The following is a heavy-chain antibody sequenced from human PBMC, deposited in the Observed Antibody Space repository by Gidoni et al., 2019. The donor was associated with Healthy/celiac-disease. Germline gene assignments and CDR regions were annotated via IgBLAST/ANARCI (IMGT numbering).Heavy chain of an antibody. CDR1: GFTLDDNT. Sequence: EVQLVESGGVVVQPGGSLRLSCAASGFTLDDNTMHWVRQAPGKGLEWVSLISWDGGSTYYADSVKGRFTISRDNSKNSLYLQMNSLRTEDTALYYCAKDRQPGYSSSWYDYWGQGTLVTVSS. CDR2: ISWDGGST. D-gene: IGHD6-13*01. CDR3: AKDRQPGYSSSWYDY. J-gene: IGHJ4*02. V-gene: IGHV3-43*01.